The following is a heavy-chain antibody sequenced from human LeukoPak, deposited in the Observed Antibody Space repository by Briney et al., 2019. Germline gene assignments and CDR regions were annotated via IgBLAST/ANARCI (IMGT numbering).Heavy chain of an antibody. D-gene: IGHD3-16*01. V-gene: IGHV3-30*04. Sequence: PGGSLRLSCAASGFSFSYSALHWVRRAPGKGLEWVALTSYNGSSSFYTDSVKGRFTISRDNSKNTLYLQMNSLRAEDTAVYYCARSGPEGITFGELEKDAFDIWGQGTMVTVSS. J-gene: IGHJ3*02. CDR3: ARSGPEGITFGELEKDAFDI. CDR1: GFSFSYSA. CDR2: TSYNGSSS.